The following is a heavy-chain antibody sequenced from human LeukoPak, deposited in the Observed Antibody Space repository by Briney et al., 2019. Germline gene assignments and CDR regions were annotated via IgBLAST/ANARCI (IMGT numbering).Heavy chain of an antibody. CDR3: ARPNYGGNSFDY. V-gene: IGHV4-38-2*02. CDR1: GYSISSGYY. D-gene: IGHD4-23*01. J-gene: IGHJ4*02. Sequence: SETLSLTCTVSGYSISSGYYWGWIRQPPGKGLEWIGTIYHSGSTYYNPSLKSRVTISVDTSKNQFSLKLSSVTAADTAVYYCARPNYGGNSFDYWGQGTLVTVSS. CDR2: IYHSGST.